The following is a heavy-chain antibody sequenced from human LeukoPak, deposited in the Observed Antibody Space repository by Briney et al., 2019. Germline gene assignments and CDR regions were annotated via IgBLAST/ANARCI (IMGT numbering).Heavy chain of an antibody. J-gene: IGHJ3*02. Sequence: SETLSLTCTVSGGSISSYYWSWIRKPPGKGLEWIGYIYYSGSTNYNPSLKSRVTISVDTSKNQFSLKLSSVTAADTAVYYCARDKTIDYYYSSDAFDIWGQGTMVTVSS. CDR1: GGSISSYY. D-gene: IGHD3-22*01. V-gene: IGHV4-59*01. CDR3: ARDKTIDYYYSSDAFDI. CDR2: IYYSGST.